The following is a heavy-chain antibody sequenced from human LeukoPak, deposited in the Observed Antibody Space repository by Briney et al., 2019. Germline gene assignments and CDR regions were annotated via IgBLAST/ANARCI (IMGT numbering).Heavy chain of an antibody. CDR3: ASGSYYFDY. J-gene: IGHJ4*02. CDR2: IYYSGST. D-gene: IGHD1-26*01. Sequence: NSSETLSLTCTVSGGSIRSYYWSWIRQPPGKGLEWIGYIYYSGSTKYNPSLKSRAPISVDTSKNQFSLKLSSVTAADTAVYYCASGSYYFDYWGQGTLVTVSS. V-gene: IGHV4-59*08. CDR1: GGSIRSYY.